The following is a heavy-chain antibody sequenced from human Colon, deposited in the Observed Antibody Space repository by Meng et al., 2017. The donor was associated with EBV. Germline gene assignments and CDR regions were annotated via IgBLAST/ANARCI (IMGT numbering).Heavy chain of an antibody. CDR3: ARGKQDAWELLAY. CDR1: GVSIRSNIR. V-gene: IGHV4-4*03. J-gene: IGHJ4*02. CDR2: IDDSGST. D-gene: IGHD1-26*01. Sequence: LHRLWPRRVTPPGPPPLPSGCSGVSIRSNIRGTWVRQPPGKGLEWIGDIDDSGSTHYTPSLNSRISISLDKSKNHFSLKVNSVTAADTAVYYCARGKQDAWELLAYWGQGALVTVSS.